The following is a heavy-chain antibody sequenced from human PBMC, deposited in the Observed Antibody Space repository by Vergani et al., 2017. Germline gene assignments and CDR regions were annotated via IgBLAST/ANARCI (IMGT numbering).Heavy chain of an antibody. CDR2: IYPGDSDT. J-gene: IGHJ5*02. D-gene: IGHD2-2*01. CDR3: ARHDNTYCSSTSCGKAGVGFDP. CDR1: GDSISSGVYY. V-gene: IGHV4-31*01. Sequence: QVQLQESGPGLVKPSQTLSLTCSVSGDSISSGVYYWNWIRQHPGKGLEWIGYIYPGDSDTRYSPSFQGQVTISADKSISTAYLQWSSLKASDTAMYYCARHDNTYCSSTSCGKAGVGFDPWGQGTLVTVSS.